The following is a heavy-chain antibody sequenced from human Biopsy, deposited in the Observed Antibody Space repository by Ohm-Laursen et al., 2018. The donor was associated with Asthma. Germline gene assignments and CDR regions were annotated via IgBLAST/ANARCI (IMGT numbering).Heavy chain of an antibody. D-gene: IGHD5-12*01. CDR1: GYTFNSAG. CDR2: ISVYNGNT. CDR3: ARAVDDSHDYGIDV. J-gene: IGHJ6*02. V-gene: IGHV1-18*01. Sequence: SSVKVSCKTSGYTFNSAGITWVRQAPGQGLEWMGGISVYNGNTKVAQKLQDRVTMITDTSTSTAYMELRSLRSDDTAVYFCARAVDDSHDYGIDVWGQGTTVTVS.